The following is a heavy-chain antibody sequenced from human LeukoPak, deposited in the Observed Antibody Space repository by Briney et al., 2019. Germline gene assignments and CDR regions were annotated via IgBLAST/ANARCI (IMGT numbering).Heavy chain of an antibody. CDR1: GGSLSSGGYS. CDR2: IYHSGST. V-gene: IGHV4-30-2*01. CDR3: ARGPITMIVVDQFDY. Sequence: SQTLSLTCAVSGGSLSSGGYSWSWIRQPPGKGLEWIGYIYHSGSTYYNPSLKSRVTISVDRSKNQFSLKLSSVTAADTAVYYCARGPITMIVVDQFDYWGQGTLVTVSS. J-gene: IGHJ4*02. D-gene: IGHD3-22*01.